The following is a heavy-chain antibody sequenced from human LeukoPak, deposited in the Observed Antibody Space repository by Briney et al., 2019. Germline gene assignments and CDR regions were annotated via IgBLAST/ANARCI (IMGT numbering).Heavy chain of an antibody. CDR2: IYTSGST. D-gene: IGHD1-26*01. V-gene: IGHV4-4*07. Sequence: SSETLSLTCTVSGGSISSYYWSWIRQPPGKGLEWIGRIYTSGSTNYNPSLKSRVTMSVDTSKNQFSLKLSSVTAADTAVYYCARGVGATDYYYYMDVWGKGTTVTISS. CDR1: GGSISSYY. CDR3: ARGVGATDYYYYMDV. J-gene: IGHJ6*03.